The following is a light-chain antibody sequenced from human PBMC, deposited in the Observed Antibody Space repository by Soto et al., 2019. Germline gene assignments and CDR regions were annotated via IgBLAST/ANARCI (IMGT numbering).Light chain of an antibody. CDR3: QQYSISPYT. J-gene: IGKJ2*01. CDR2: GAS. Sequence: EIVLTQSPGTLSLSPGERATLSCRASQSVSSNYLAWYQQQPGQAPRLLIYGASSRATGTPDRFSGSGSGTDFTLTISRLETEDFAVYYCQQYSISPYTFGQGTKLEIK. CDR1: QSVSSNY. V-gene: IGKV3-20*01.